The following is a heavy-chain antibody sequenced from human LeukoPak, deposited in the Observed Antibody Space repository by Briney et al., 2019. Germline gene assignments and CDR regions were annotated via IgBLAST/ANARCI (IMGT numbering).Heavy chain of an antibody. D-gene: IGHD3-10*01. CDR2: ISGNGDNT. CDR1: GFTFSTYA. J-gene: IGHJ4*02. V-gene: IGHV3-23*01. CDR3: AKTSLLLWFGD. Sequence: GGSLRLSCAASGFTFSTYAISWVRQAPGKGLEWVSGISGNGDNTYYADSVKGRFTISRDNSKNTLYLQMNSLRAEDTAVYYCAKTSLLLWFGDWGQGTLVTVSS.